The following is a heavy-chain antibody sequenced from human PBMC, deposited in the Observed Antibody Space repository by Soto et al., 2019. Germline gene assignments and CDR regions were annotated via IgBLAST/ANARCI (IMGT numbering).Heavy chain of an antibody. V-gene: IGHV4-31*03. CDR3: ARLKTIFGVVNPSWFDP. CDR2: ISYSGSV. CDR1: GDSVRSDDYY. J-gene: IGHJ5*02. Sequence: QVQLQESGPGLAKPSQTLSLTCIVSGDSVRSDDYYWSWIRQHPGKGLEWIGYISYSGSVYYNPSLKSRVIISLGTSANQLSLWLSSVTAADTAVYYCARLKTIFGVVNPSWFDPWGQGTLVTVSS. D-gene: IGHD3-3*01.